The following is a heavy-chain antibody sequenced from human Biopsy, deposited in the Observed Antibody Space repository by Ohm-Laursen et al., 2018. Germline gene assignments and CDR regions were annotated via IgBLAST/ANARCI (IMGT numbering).Heavy chain of an antibody. CDR2: ISHTGYT. J-gene: IGHJ1*01. CDR3: ARGSNEYGGLYFPH. V-gene: IGHV4-59*11. Sequence: GTLLTCPVSGGSFTGHYWTWIRQPPGKGLEWIGHISHTGYTSYKSSLKSRVTISLDTSRKHFSLRLTSLAAADTAVYYCARGSNEYGGLYFPHWGQGTLVTVSS. D-gene: IGHD4-23*01. CDR1: GGSFTGHY.